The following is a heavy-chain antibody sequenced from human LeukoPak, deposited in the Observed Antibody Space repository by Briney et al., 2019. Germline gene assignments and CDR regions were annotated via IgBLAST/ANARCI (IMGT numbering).Heavy chain of an antibody. V-gene: IGHV3-48*03. CDR1: GFTFSSYE. J-gene: IGHJ4*02. Sequence: GGSLRLSCAASGFTFSSYEMNWVRQAPGKGLEWVSYISSSGSTIYYADSVKGRFTISRDNAKNSLYLQMNSLRAEDTAVYYCARVPVLMVRGSGVGSPDYWGQGTLVTVSS. D-gene: IGHD3-10*01. CDR3: ARVPVLMVRGSGVGSPDY. CDR2: ISSSGSTI.